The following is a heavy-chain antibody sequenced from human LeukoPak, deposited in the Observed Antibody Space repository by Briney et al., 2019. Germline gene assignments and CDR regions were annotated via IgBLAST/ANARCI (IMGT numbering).Heavy chain of an antibody. V-gene: IGHV3-33*08. D-gene: IGHD4-17*01. CDR2: ICYDGSNK. CDR1: GFTFSDYY. J-gene: IGHJ4*02. CDR3: AREGYGAYGFDY. Sequence: SGGSLRLSCAASGFTFSDYYMSWIRQAPGKGLEWVAVICYDGSNKYYADSVKGRFTISRDNAKNTLYLQMNSLRAEDTAVYYCAREGYGAYGFDYWGQGTLVTVSS.